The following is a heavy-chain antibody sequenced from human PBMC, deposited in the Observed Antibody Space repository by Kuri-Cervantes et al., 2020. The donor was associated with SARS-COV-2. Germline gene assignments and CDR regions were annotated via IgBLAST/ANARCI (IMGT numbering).Heavy chain of an antibody. D-gene: IGHD3-16*01. CDR2: MNPNSGNT. CDR3: ASLGDAGDLSPPFDY. Sequence: SVKVSCKASTYTFTTYDINWVRQATGQGLEWMGWMNPNSGNTGYAQKFQGRVTITRNTSISTAYMELSSLRSEDTAVYYCASLGDAGDLSPPFDYWGQGTLVTVSS. J-gene: IGHJ4*02. V-gene: IGHV1-8*03. CDR1: TYTFTTYD.